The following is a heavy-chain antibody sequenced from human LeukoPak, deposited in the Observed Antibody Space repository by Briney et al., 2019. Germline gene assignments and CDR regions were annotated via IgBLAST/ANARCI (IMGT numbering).Heavy chain of an antibody. CDR3: AREGSDAFDI. CDR2: ISCYTGNT. Sequence: ASVKVSCKASGYTVDSYGISWVRQAPGQGLEWMGWISCYTGNTNHAQKFQDRVTMTMDTSTTTVYMELRSLRSDDTAVYYRAREGSDAFDIWGQGTMVTVSS. V-gene: IGHV1-18*01. CDR1: GYTVDSYG. J-gene: IGHJ3*02.